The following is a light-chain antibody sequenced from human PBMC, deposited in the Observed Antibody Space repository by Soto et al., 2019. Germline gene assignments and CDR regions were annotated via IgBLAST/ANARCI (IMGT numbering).Light chain of an antibody. Sequence: EIVLMQSPGTLSLSPGERATLSCRASQSVSNNYLAWYQQKPGQAPRLLIYGASNRATGIPDRFSGSGSGTDFTLTISRLEPEDFAVYYCQQYCSSSTSGQGAKV. CDR1: QSVSNNY. V-gene: IGKV3-20*01. CDR3: QQYCSSST. J-gene: IGKJ1*01. CDR2: GAS.